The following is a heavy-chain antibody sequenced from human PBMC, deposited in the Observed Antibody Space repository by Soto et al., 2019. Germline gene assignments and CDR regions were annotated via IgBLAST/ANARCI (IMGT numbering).Heavy chain of an antibody. Sequence: RASVKVSCKASGYTFTGYYMHWVRQAPGQGLEWMGWINPNSGGTNYAQKFQGRVTMTRDTSISTAYMELSRLRSDDTAVYYCARDPKPYSSSYPWGQGTLVTVSS. V-gene: IGHV1-2*02. CDR2: INPNSGGT. CDR3: ARDPKPYSSSYP. D-gene: IGHD6-13*01. J-gene: IGHJ4*02. CDR1: GYTFTGYY.